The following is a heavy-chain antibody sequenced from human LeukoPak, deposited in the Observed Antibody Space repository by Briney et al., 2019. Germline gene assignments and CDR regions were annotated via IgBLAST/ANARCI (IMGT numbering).Heavy chain of an antibody. CDR3: ARDYSQYSSSWYIGY. D-gene: IGHD6-13*01. CDR2: ISYDGSNK. V-gene: IGHV3-30*04. CDR1: GFTFSSYA. Sequence: GGSLRLSCAASGFTFSSYAMHWVRQAPGKGLGWVAVISYDGSNKYYADSVKGRFTISRDNSKNTLYLQMNSLRAEDTAVYYCARDYSQYSSSWYIGYWGQGTLVTVSS. J-gene: IGHJ4*02.